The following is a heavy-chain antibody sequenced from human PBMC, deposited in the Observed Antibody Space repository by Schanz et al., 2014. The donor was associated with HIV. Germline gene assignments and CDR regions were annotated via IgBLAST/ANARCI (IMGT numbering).Heavy chain of an antibody. J-gene: IGHJ2*01. V-gene: IGHV4-34*01. D-gene: IGHD1-26*01. CDR3: ARVRSGSTAGYFDL. CDR2: IKHSGST. CDR1: GGSFSGHY. Sequence: QVQLQQWGAGLLKPSETLSLTCAVYGGSFSGHYWTWIRQPPGKGLEWIGEIKHSGSTNYNPSLKSRVAFSVDTSRRQFSLKVNSVTAADTALYFCARVRSGSTAGYFDLWGRGTPVTVSS.